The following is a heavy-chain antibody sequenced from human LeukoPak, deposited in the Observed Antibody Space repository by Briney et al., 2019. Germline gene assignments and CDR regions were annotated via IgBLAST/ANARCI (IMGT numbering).Heavy chain of an antibody. CDR1: GFTVSSYS. CDR2: ISSRSSTI. CDR3: ARALGYCSSASCYYFDN. V-gene: IGHV3-48*01. D-gene: IGHD2-2*01. Sequence: GGSLRLSCAASGFTVSSYSINWVRQAPGKGLEWVSYISSRSSTIYYADSVKGRFTISRDNAKNSLYLQMNSLRAEDTAVYYCARALGYCSSASCYYFDNWGQGTLVTVSS. J-gene: IGHJ4*02.